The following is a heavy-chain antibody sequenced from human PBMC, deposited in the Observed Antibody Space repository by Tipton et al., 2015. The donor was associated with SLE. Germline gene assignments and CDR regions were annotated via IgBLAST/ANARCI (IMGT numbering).Heavy chain of an antibody. V-gene: IGHV4-30-4*01. D-gene: IGHD5-12*01. CDR2: INHSGST. CDR3: ARGRVATAYYFDY. CDR1: GGSISSGDYY. Sequence: LRLSCTVSGGSISSGDYYWSWIRQPPGKGLEWIGEINHSGSTHYNPSLKSRVTISVDAFKNQFSLRLSSVTAADTAVYYCARGRVATAYYFDYWGQGTLVTVSS. J-gene: IGHJ4*02.